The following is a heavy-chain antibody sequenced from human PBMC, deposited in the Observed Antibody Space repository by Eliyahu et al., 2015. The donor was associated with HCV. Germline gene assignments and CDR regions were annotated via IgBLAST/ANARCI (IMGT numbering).Heavy chain of an antibody. CDR2: IYYSGST. CDR1: GGSISSSSYY. V-gene: IGHV4-39*01. Sequence: QLQLQESGPGLVKPSETLSLTCTVSGGSISSSSYYWGWIRQPPGKGLEWIGSIYYSGSTYYNPSLKSRVTISVDTSKNQFSLKLSSVTAADTAVYYCARRAVAAADDYFDYWGQGTLVTVSS. D-gene: IGHD6-13*01. J-gene: IGHJ4*02. CDR3: ARRAVAAADDYFDY.